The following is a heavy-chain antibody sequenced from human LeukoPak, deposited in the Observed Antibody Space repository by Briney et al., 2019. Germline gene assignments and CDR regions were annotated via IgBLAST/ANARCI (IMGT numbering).Heavy chain of an antibody. CDR2: IYTSGST. D-gene: IGHD3-3*01. CDR3: ARERRVYYMDV. J-gene: IGHJ6*03. V-gene: IGHV4-61*02. Sequence: SQTLSLTRTVSGGSISSGSYYWSWIRQPAGKGLEWIGRIYTSGSTNYNPSLKSRVTISVDTSKNQFSLKLSSVTAADTAVYYCARERRVYYMDVWGKGTTVTVSS. CDR1: GGSISSGSYY.